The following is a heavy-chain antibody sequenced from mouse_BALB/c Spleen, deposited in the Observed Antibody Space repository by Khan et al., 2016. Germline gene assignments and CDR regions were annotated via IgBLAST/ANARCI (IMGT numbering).Heavy chain of an antibody. D-gene: IGHD2-1*01. J-gene: IGHJ3*01. V-gene: IGHV1-4*01. CDR2: INPSSGYT. CDR1: GYTFTSYT. Sequence: QVQLQQSGAELARPGASVKMSCKASGYTFTSYTMHWVKQRPGQGLEWIGYINPSSGYTNYNQKFKDKATLTADKSSSTAYMQLSSLTSEDSAVYYCAREVYYGTCAYWGQGTLVTVSA. CDR3: AREVYYGTCAY.